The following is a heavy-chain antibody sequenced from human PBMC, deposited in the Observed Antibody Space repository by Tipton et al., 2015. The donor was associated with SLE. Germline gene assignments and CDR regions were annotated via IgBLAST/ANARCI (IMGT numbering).Heavy chain of an antibody. CDR1: GYSISSGYY. J-gene: IGHJ3*02. Sequence: TLSLTCTVSGYSISSGYYWGWIRQPPGKGLEWIGSIYHSGSTYYNPSLKSRVTISVDTSKNQFSLKLSSVTAADTAVYYCACRPFNYDFWSGYYTGGAFDIWGQGTMVTVSS. D-gene: IGHD3-3*01. CDR3: ACRPFNYDFWSGYYTGGAFDI. V-gene: IGHV4-38-2*02. CDR2: IYHSGST.